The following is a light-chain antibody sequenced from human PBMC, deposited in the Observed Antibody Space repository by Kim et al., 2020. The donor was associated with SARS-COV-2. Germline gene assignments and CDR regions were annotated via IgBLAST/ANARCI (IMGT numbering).Light chain of an antibody. CDR2: DVT. V-gene: IGLV2-14*04. J-gene: IGLJ1*01. CDR3: RSYTNSNTLYV. Sequence: QSITISCTGTSSDVGGYNYVSWYQQHPGKAPKLMIYDVTKRPSGVSDRFSGSKSGNTASRTISRLQTEDEADYYCRSYTNSNTLYVFGTGTKVTVL. CDR1: SSDVGGYNY.